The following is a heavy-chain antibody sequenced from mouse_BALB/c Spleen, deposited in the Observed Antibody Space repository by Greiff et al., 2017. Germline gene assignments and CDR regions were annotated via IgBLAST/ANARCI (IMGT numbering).Heavy chain of an antibody. Sequence: QVHVKQPGAELVKPGASVKLSCKASGYTFTSYWMHWVKQRPGQGLEWIGEINPSNGRTNYNEKFKSKATLTVDKSSSTAYMQLSSLTSEDSAVYYCARVGDYYDCDSDYCDYWGQGTTLTVS. J-gene: IGHJ2*01. CDR2: INPSNGRT. CDR1: GYTFTSYW. D-gene: IGHD2-4*01. CDR3: ARVGDYYDCDSDYCDY. V-gene: IGHV1S81*02.